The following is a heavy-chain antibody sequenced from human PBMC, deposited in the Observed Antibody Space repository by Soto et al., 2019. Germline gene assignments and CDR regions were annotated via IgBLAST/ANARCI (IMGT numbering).Heavy chain of an antibody. V-gene: IGHV3-7*01. J-gene: IGHJ4*02. CDR2: IKQDGSEK. Sequence: GGSLRLSCAASGFTFSSYWMSWVRQAPGKGLEWVANIKQDGSEKYYVDSVKGRFTISRDNAKNSLYLQMNSLRAEDTAVYYCARDSMVRGVIMDDYWGQGTLVTVSS. CDR1: GFTFSSYW. D-gene: IGHD3-10*01. CDR3: ARDSMVRGVIMDDY.